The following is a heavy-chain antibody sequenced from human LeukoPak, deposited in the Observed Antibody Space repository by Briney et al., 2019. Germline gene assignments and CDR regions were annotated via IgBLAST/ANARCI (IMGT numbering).Heavy chain of an antibody. Sequence: KPPETLSLTCAVSGYSISSGYYWGWIRPPPGKGLEWIGSIYYSGSTYYNPSLKSRVTISVDTSKNQFSLKLSSVTAADTAVYYCARVATTTNPPQRPFDYWGQGTLVTVSS. J-gene: IGHJ4*02. CDR3: ARVATTTNPPQRPFDY. CDR1: GYSISSGYY. CDR2: IYYSGST. V-gene: IGHV4-38-2*01. D-gene: IGHD5-12*01.